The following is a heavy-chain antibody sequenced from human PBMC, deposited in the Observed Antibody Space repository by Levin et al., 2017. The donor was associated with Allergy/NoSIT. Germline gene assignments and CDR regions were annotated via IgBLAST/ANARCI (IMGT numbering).Heavy chain of an antibody. CDR3: ARLGPPASYAFDI. Sequence: SETLSLTCTVSGGSISGYYWSWIRQPPGKELEWIAYIYNSATTNYSPSLKSRLSISVDTSRNQISLKLSSVTAADTAVYYCARLGPPASYAFDIWGQGTMATVSS. CDR2: IYNSATT. CDR1: GGSISGYY. D-gene: IGHD3/OR15-3a*01. J-gene: IGHJ3*02. V-gene: IGHV4-59*01.